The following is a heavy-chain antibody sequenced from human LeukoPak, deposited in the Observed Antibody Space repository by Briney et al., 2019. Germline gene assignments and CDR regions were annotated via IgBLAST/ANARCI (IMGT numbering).Heavy chain of an antibody. CDR3: AKEGITMVRGVPYYYGMDV. V-gene: IGHV3-30*18. J-gene: IGHJ6*02. CDR1: GFTFSSYG. D-gene: IGHD3-10*01. Sequence: GGSLRLSCAASGFTFSSYGMHWVRQAPGKGLEWVADISYEGSNKYYADSVKGRFTISRDNSKNTLYLQMNSLRAEDTAVYYCAKEGITMVRGVPYYYGMDVWGQGTTVTVSS. CDR2: ISYEGSNK.